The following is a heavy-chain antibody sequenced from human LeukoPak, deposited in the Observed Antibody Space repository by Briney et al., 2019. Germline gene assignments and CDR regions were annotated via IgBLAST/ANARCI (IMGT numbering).Heavy chain of an antibody. CDR3: VKDQREAYGSGWSRDFDY. J-gene: IGHJ4*02. Sequence: PGGSLRLSCAASGFTFSDYYMNWIRQAPGKGLEWISYISSSDSTIYYADSVKGRFTISRDNSKNTLYLQLNSLRAEDTAVYYCVKDQREAYGSGWSRDFDYWGQGTLVTVSS. CDR2: ISSSDSTI. CDR1: GFTFSDYY. V-gene: IGHV3-11*04. D-gene: IGHD6-19*01.